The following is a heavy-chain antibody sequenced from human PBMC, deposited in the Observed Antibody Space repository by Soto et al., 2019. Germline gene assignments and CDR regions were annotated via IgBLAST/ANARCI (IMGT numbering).Heavy chain of an antibody. D-gene: IGHD6-25*01. Sequence: EVQLLESGGGLVQPGGSLRLSCAASGFTFSSYSMNWVRQAPGKGLECVSSISSSSSYIYYADSVKGRFTISRDNAKNTLYVQMNSSSAEDTAVYYCARAIAAARTVSYFDYWGQGTLVTVSS. V-gene: IGHV3-21*01. J-gene: IGHJ4*02. CDR3: ARAIAAARTVSYFDY. CDR1: GFTFSSYS. CDR2: ISSSSSYI.